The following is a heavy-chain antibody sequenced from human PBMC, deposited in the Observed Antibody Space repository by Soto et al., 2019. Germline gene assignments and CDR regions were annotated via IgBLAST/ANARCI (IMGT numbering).Heavy chain of an antibody. CDR3: TRGADGFDY. CDR1: GFTFSSYD. V-gene: IGHV3-13*01. D-gene: IGHD3-16*01. J-gene: IGHJ4*02. CDR2: IGTAGDT. Sequence: EVQLVESGGDLVQPGGSLGLSCAASGFTFSSYDFHWVRQATGKGLEWVSGIGTAGDTYYAGSVKGRFIMSRENGKNSLYLQMNSLRAGDTAVYYCTRGADGFDYWGQGTLVTVSS.